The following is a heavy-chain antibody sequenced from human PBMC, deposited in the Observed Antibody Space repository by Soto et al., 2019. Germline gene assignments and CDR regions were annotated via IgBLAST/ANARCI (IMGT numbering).Heavy chain of an antibody. CDR2: ISGRGGIA. CDR3: AKTPTGLAAAGTFYYYGMDV. J-gene: IGHJ6*02. V-gene: IGHV3-23*01. D-gene: IGHD6-13*01. CDR1: GFTFSSYA. Sequence: GGSLRLSCAASGFTFSSYAMSWVRQAPGKGLEWVSAISGRGGIAKYADSVKGRFTISRDNSNNTLYRQMYSLRAEDTAAYYLAKTPTGLAAAGTFYYYGMDVWGQGTTVTVSS.